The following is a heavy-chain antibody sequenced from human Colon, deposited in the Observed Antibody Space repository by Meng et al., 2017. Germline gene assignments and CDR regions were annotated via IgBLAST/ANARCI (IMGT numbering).Heavy chain of an antibody. D-gene: IGHD6-19*01. CDR2: IYLSGSP. Sequence: QVGLQESGPGLVAPSWTLSLTCAVSGGSISSSNYWSWVRQPPGKGLEWIGQIYLSGSPSYNPSLESRVTISVDKSKNQLSLRLTSVTAADTAIYYCARHGGWHFDYWGQGTLVTVSS. CDR1: GGSISSSNY. CDR3: ARHGGWHFDY. J-gene: IGHJ4*02. V-gene: IGHV4-4*02.